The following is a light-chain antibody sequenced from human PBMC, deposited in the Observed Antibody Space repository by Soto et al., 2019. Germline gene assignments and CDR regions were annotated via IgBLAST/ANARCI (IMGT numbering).Light chain of an antibody. CDR2: DAS. V-gene: IGKV3-11*01. CDR1: QMVSSS. J-gene: IGKJ2*01. CDR3: QQRSNWPPYT. Sequence: EIVLTHSPATLSLSPGERATLSCGAIQMVSSSLAWYQQKPGQAPRLLIYDASNRATGIPARFSGSGSGTDFTLTISSLEPEDFAVYYCQQRSNWPPYTFGQGTKLEIK.